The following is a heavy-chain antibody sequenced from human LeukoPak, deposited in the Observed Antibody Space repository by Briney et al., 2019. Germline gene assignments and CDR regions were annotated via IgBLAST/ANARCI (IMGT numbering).Heavy chain of an antibody. D-gene: IGHD5-24*01. J-gene: IGHJ4*02. CDR3: ARALRMSTIPGVNMNYFDY. V-gene: IGHV1-46*01. Sequence: ASVKVSCKASGYTSTSYYMHWVRQAPGQGLEWMGIINPIGGSTIYAQKFQGRVTMTRDTSTSTVYMELSSLRSEDTAVYYCARALRMSTIPGVNMNYFDYWGQGTLVTVSS. CDR1: GYTSTSYY. CDR2: INPIGGST.